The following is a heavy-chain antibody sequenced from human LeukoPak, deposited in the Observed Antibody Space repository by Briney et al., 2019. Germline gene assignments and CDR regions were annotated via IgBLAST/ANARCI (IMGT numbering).Heavy chain of an antibody. V-gene: IGHV3-23*01. CDR2: ISGSDGST. CDR3: AKNGKGYYDSSY. D-gene: IGHD3-22*01. CDR1: GFTFSSYA. Sequence: GGSLRLSCAASGFTFSSYAMSWVRQAPGKGLEWVSAISGSDGSTYYADSVKGRFTISRDNSKNTLYLQMNSLRAEDTAVYYCAKNGKGYYDSSYWGQGTLVTVSS. J-gene: IGHJ4*02.